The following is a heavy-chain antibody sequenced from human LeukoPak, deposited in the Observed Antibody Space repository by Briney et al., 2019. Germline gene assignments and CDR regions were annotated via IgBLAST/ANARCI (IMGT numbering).Heavy chain of an antibody. Sequence: GESLRLSCAASGFTFSSYAMSWVRQAPGKGLEWVSAISGSGGSTYYADSVKGRFTISRDNSKNTLYLQMNSLRAEDTAVYYCAKDITMVRGVSRFDPWGQGTLVAVSS. J-gene: IGHJ5*02. V-gene: IGHV3-23*01. CDR2: ISGSGGST. CDR1: GFTFSSYA. CDR3: AKDITMVRGVSRFDP. D-gene: IGHD3-10*01.